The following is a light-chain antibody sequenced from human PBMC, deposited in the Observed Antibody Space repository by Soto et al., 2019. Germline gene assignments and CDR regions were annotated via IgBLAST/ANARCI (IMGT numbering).Light chain of an antibody. CDR3: QQYNNWPPLYT. V-gene: IGKV3-15*01. J-gene: IGKJ5*01. Sequence: EIVLTQSPATLSLSPGERATLSCRASQSINSNLAWYQQRPGQAPRLLIYGASSRATGIPARFSGSGSGTDFTLTISSLQSEDFAVYYCQQYNNWPPLYTFGQGTRLEIK. CDR1: QSINSN. CDR2: GAS.